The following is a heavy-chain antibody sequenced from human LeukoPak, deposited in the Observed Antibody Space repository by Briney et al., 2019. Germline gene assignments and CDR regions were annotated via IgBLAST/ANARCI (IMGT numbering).Heavy chain of an antibody. CDR3: ARDPGGVVYFDY. CDR2: IWYDGSNK. CDR1: GFIFSSYV. J-gene: IGHJ4*02. V-gene: IGHV3-33*08. Sequence: GGSLRLSCAASGFIFSSYVMHWVRQAPGKGLEWVAVIWYDGSNKYYADSVKGRFTISRDNSKNTLYLQMNTLRAEDTTVYYCARDPGGVVYFDYWGQGTPVTVSS. D-gene: IGHD2-8*01.